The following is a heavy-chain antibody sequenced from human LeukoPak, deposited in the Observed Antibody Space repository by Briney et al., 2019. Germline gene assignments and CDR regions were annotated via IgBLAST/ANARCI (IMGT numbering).Heavy chain of an antibody. D-gene: IGHD1-26*01. CDR1: GYTFTSNY. CDR3: ARGEGVNWFDP. V-gene: IGHV1-46*01. CDR2: ISPSGGST. Sequence: ASVKVSCKAFGYTFTSNYMHWVRQAPGQGPEWMGVISPSGGSTTYAQKFQGRVTLTRDMSTSTDYLELSSLRSEDTAVYYCARGEGVNWFDPWGQGTLVTVSS. J-gene: IGHJ5*02.